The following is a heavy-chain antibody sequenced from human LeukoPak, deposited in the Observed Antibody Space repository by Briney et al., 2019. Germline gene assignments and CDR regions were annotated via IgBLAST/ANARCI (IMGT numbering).Heavy chain of an antibody. CDR1: GGTFSSYA. D-gene: IGHD6-13*01. J-gene: IGHJ5*02. Sequence: SVKVSCKASGGTFSSYAISWVRQAPGQGLEWMGGIIPIFGTANYAQKFQGRITITTDESTSTAYMELSSLRSEDTAVYYCASGPGIAAAGLQWFDPWGQGTLVTVSS. V-gene: IGHV1-69*05. CDR3: ASGPGIAAAGLQWFDP. CDR2: IIPIFGTA.